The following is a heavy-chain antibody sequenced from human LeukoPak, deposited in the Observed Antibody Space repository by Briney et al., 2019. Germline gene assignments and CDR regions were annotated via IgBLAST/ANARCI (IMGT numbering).Heavy chain of an antibody. Sequence: GASLKISCKGSGSSFTSYWIGWVRQMPGKGLEWMGIIYPGDSDTRYSPSFQGQVTISADKSISTAYLQWSSLKASDTAMYYCARHVAWSSSYYFDYWGQGTLVTVSS. CDR3: ARHVAWSSSYYFDY. V-gene: IGHV5-51*01. J-gene: IGHJ4*02. CDR2: IYPGDSDT. CDR1: GSSFTSYW. D-gene: IGHD6-6*01.